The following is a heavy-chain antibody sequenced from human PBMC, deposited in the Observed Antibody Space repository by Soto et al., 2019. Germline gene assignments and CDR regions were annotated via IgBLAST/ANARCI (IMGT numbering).Heavy chain of an antibody. CDR2: IYPGDSDA. CDR1: GRTLINHW. CDR3: ARQGDMAATPADAFDI. Sequence: PGESLKISCKVSGRTLINHWIAWVRQMPGKGLEWMGIIYPGDSDARYSPSFAGQVTIPVDKSITTAYLHWSSLEASDSAVYYCARQGDMAATPADAFDIWGQGTLVTVSS. J-gene: IGHJ3*02. V-gene: IGHV5-51*01. D-gene: IGHD6-19*01.